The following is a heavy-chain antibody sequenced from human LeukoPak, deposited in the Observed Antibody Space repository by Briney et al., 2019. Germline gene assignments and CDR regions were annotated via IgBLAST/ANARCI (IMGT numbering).Heavy chain of an antibody. D-gene: IGHD2-2*01. V-gene: IGHV3-23*01. CDR3: ARRAGYCSSTSCYSFDY. CDR1: GFTFSNYA. CDR2: ISGSGGST. Sequence: GGSLRLSCAASGFTFSNYAMSWVRQAPGKGLEWVSAISGSGGSTYYADSVKGRSTISRDNAKNSLYLQMNSLRAEDTAVYYCARRAGYCSSTSCYSFDYWGQGTLVTVSS. J-gene: IGHJ4*02.